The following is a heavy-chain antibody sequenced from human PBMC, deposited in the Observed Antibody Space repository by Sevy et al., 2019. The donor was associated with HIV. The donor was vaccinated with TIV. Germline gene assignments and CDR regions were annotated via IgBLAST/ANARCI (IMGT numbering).Heavy chain of an antibody. CDR2: ISPHNGDT. CDR1: GYTFSSYR. CDR3: ARAYCSGGRCYSLAY. V-gene: IGHV1-18*01. J-gene: IGHJ4*01. Sequence: ASVKVSCKISGYTFSSYRITWVRQAPGQVLECMGWISPHNGDTNYAQKLQGRVTMITDTSTTTAYMELRNLRSDDTAVYYFARAYCSGGRCYSLAYWGQGTLVTVSS. D-gene: IGHD2-15*01.